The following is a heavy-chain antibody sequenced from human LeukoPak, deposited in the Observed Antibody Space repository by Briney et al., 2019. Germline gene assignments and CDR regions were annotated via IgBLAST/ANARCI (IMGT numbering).Heavy chain of an antibody. CDR2: ISSGSSTI. Sequence: GGSLRLSCAASGFTFSSFSMNWVRQAPGKGLEWVSYISSGSSTIYYADSVKGRFTISRDNAKNSLYLQMNSLRDEDTAVYYCAKEGGTYDFFGGFFDYWGQGTLVTVSS. CDR3: AKEGGTYDFFGGFFDY. CDR1: GFTFSSFS. J-gene: IGHJ4*02. D-gene: IGHD3-3*01. V-gene: IGHV3-48*02.